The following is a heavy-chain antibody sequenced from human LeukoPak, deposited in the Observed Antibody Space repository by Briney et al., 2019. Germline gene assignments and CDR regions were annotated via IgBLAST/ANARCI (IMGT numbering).Heavy chain of an antibody. Sequence: GDSLKISCKASGYTFTNSWIGWVRQKPGKGLEWMGIIWPGGSDTRYSPSFQGQVTISADKSITTAYLQWSSLKASDTAMYYCARPVTGVSPSGAIDFWGQGTHVTVSS. CDR1: GYTFTNSW. CDR2: IWPGGSDT. J-gene: IGHJ4*02. CDR3: ARPVTGVSPSGAIDF. V-gene: IGHV5-51*01. D-gene: IGHD1-26*01.